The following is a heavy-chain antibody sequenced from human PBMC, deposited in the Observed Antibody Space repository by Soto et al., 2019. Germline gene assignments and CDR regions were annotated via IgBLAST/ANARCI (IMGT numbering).Heavy chain of an antibody. V-gene: IGHV3-23*01. D-gene: IGHD3-3*01. Sequence: EVQLLESGGGLVQPGGSLRLSCAASGFTLSKYAMSWVRQAPGKGLEWVSTISGSGGSTFYADSVKGRFTVSRDNSKNTLYLLMSSLRADDTAVYYCGKTDGVEGQLIYSWGQGTLVTVSS. CDR3: GKTDGVEGQLIYS. J-gene: IGHJ4*02. CDR1: GFTLSKYA. CDR2: ISGSGGST.